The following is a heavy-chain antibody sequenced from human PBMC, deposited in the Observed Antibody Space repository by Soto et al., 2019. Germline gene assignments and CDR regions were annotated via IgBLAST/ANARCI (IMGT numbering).Heavy chain of an antibody. CDR2: IYYSGST. CDR1: GGSISSYY. D-gene: IGHD6-25*01. J-gene: IGHJ5*02. CDR3: ASSRIAADWFDP. Sequence: QVQLQESGPGLVKPSETLSLTCTVSGGSISSYYWSWIRQPPGKGLEWIGYIYYSGSTNYNPSLESRVTISVDTSKNQFSLKLSSVTAADTAVYYCASSRIAADWFDPWGQGTLVTVSS. V-gene: IGHV4-59*08.